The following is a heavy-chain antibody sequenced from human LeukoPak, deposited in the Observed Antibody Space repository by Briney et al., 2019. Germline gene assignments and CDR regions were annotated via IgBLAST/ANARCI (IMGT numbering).Heavy chain of an antibody. V-gene: IGHV1-69*06. CDR3: AKGHLFANYDFRSGYPYYFDY. CDR2: IIPIFGTA. J-gene: IGHJ4*02. CDR1: RYTFTGYY. D-gene: IGHD3-3*01. Sequence: ASVKVSCKTSRYTFTGYYMHWVRQAPGQGLEWMGGIIPIFGTANYAQKFQGRVTITADKSTSTAYMELSSLRSEDTAVYYCAKGHLFANYDFRSGYPYYFDYWGQGTLVTVSS.